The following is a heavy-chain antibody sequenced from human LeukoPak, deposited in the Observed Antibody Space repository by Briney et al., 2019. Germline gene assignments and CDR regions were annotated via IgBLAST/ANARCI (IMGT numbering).Heavy chain of an antibody. V-gene: IGHV3-66*01. Sequence: PGGSLRLSCAASGFTVSDNYMSWVRQAPGKGLEWVSTAYSGGLTYYADPVKGRFTISRDNSKNTLYLQMSSLRAEDTAVYYCVRDRWPGLGDFWGQGTTVTVSS. CDR3: VRDRWPGLGDF. J-gene: IGHJ6*02. CDR2: AYSGGLT. CDR1: GFTVSDNY. D-gene: IGHD6-19*01.